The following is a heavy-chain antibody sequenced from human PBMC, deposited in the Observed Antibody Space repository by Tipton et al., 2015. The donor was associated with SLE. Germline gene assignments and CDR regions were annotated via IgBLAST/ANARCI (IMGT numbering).Heavy chain of an antibody. D-gene: IGHD5-18*01. Sequence: TLSLTCTVSGGSISSHYWSWIRQPPGKGLEWIGYIYYSGSTKYNPSLKSRVTISGDTSKNQFSLKLSSVTAADTAVYYCAREVTGIQLGDYWGQGTLVTVSS. CDR1: GGSISSHY. CDR3: AREVTGIQLGDY. CDR2: IYYSGST. J-gene: IGHJ4*02. V-gene: IGHV4-59*11.